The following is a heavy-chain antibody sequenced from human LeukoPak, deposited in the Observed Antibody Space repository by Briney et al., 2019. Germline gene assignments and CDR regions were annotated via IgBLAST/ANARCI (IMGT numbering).Heavy chain of an antibody. Sequence: GGSLRLSCAASGFTFSSYSMNWVRQAPGKGLEWVSSISSSSSYIYYADSVKGRFTISRDNAKNSLYLQMNSLRAEDTAVYYCARDFSVGASTGGWGQGTLVTVSS. CDR2: ISSSSSYI. CDR1: GFTFSSYS. V-gene: IGHV3-21*01. CDR3: ARDFSVGASTGG. J-gene: IGHJ4*02. D-gene: IGHD1-26*01.